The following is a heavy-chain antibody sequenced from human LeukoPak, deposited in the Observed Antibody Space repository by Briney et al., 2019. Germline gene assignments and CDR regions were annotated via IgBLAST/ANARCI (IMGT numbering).Heavy chain of an antibody. D-gene: IGHD5-12*01. CDR1: GFTFSSYA. CDR2: ISSDGSNK. CDR3: ARGHARGYDFPIDY. Sequence: GGSLRLSCAASGFTFSSYAMHWVRQAPGKGLEWVAVISSDGSNKYYADSVKGRFTISRDNSKNTLYLQMNSLRAEDTAVYYCARGHARGYDFPIDYWGQGTLATVSS. J-gene: IGHJ4*02. V-gene: IGHV3-30*04.